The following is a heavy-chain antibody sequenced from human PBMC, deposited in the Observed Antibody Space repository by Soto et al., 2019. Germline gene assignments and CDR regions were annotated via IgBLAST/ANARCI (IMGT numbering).Heavy chain of an antibody. CDR2: IKQDGSEK. J-gene: IGHJ3*01. CDR3: VRNEA. Sequence: GGSLRLSCAASGFTFNNYWMSWVRQAPGKGLEWVANIKQDGSEKYYVDSVKGRLTISRDDAKKSLYLQMDSLRAEDTAVYYCVRNEAWGQGTMVTVSS. V-gene: IGHV3-7*01. CDR1: GFTFNNYW.